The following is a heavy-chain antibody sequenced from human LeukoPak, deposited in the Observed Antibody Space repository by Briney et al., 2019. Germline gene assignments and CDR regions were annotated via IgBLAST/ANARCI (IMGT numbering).Heavy chain of an antibody. D-gene: IGHD3-16*01. J-gene: IGHJ4*02. CDR3: AREGLGELTLDY. Sequence: GASVKVSCKASGYIFSDYYMHWVRQAPGQGLEWLGWINPKSGAADYAQQFRGRVTMTRDTSINTDYMEMKRVTSDDTAVYYCAREGLGELTLDYWGQGTLVTVSS. V-gene: IGHV1-2*02. CDR2: INPKSGAA. CDR1: GYIFSDYY.